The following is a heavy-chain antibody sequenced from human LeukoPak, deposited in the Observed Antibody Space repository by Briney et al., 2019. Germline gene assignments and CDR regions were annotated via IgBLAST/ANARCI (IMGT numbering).Heavy chain of an antibody. Sequence: SETLSLTCAVYGGSFSGYYWSWIRQPPGKGLEWIGEINHSGSTNYNPSLKSRVTISVDTSKNQFSLKPSSVTAADTAVYYCARRYYDFWSGGYYYYMDVWGKGTTVTVSS. D-gene: IGHD3-3*01. J-gene: IGHJ6*03. CDR3: ARRYYDFWSGGYYYYMDV. V-gene: IGHV4-34*01. CDR1: GGSFSGYY. CDR2: INHSGST.